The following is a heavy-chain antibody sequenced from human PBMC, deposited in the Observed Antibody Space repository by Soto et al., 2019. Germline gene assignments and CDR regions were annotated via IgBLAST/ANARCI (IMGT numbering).Heavy chain of an antibody. D-gene: IGHD5-18*01. Sequence: QVQLVESGGAVVQPGKSLSLSCAASGFTFSSYGMYWVRQAPGKGLGWVAAIAYDGSNKYHGYSVKGRFTISRDNSKNTLYLQMNSLRVEDTAVYYCAKDIVRYTYGACDYWGQGALVTVSS. V-gene: IGHV3-30*18. CDR1: GFTFSSYG. CDR3: AKDIVRYTYGACDY. J-gene: IGHJ4*02. CDR2: IAYDGSNK.